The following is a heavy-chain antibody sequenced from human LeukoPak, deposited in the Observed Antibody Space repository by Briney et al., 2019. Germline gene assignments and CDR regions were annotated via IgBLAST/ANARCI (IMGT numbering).Heavy chain of an antibody. D-gene: IGHD2-2*01. J-gene: IGHJ4*02. CDR1: GNYW. Sequence: GGSLRLSCAASGNYWMHWVRQAPGKGLVWVSHINSDGSWTSYAGSVKGRFTISKDNAKNTVYLQMNNLRAEDTAIYYCVSFYETYWGRGTLVTVSS. V-gene: IGHV3-74*01. CDR3: VSFYETY. CDR2: INSDGSWT.